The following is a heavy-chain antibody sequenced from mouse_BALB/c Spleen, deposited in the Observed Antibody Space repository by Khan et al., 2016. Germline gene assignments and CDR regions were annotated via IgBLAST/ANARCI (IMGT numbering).Heavy chain of an antibody. CDR1: GYAFSGYW. Sequence: QVQLKQSGAELVRPGSSVKISCKASGYAFSGYWMNWVKQRPGQGLEWIGQIYPGDGDTNYNGKFKGKATLTADKSSSTAYMQLSRLTSEDSAVYFCARGTPFASWGQGTLVTVSA. CDR2: IYPGDGDT. CDR3: ARGTPFAS. J-gene: IGHJ3*01. D-gene: IGHD2-14*01. V-gene: IGHV1-80*01.